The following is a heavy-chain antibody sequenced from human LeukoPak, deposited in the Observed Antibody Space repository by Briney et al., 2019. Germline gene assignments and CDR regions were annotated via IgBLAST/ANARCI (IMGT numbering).Heavy chain of an antibody. Sequence: GGSLRLSCAASGFTFDDYAMHWVRQAPGKGLEWVSGISWNSGSIGYADSVKGRFTTSRDNAKNSLYLQMNSLRAEDTALYYCAKVGVSYGSGTSFGAFDIWGQGTMVTVSS. J-gene: IGHJ3*02. CDR1: GFTFDDYA. D-gene: IGHD3-10*01. V-gene: IGHV3-9*01. CDR3: AKVGVSYGSGTSFGAFDI. CDR2: ISWNSGSI.